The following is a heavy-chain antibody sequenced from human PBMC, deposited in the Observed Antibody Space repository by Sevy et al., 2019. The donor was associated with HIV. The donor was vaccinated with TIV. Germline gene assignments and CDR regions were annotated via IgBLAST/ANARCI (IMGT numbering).Heavy chain of an antibody. V-gene: IGHV3-21*04. CDR1: GFAFSSST. D-gene: IGHD6-19*01. CDR2: IRSSASYI. Sequence: LTCAASGFAFSSSTMNWVRQARGKGLECVAAIRSSASYIHYSDSVKGRFTMSRENAKSSLHLQMDSLRDEDAAVYYCSRGASVAGRGGFDYWGQGTLVTVSS. J-gene: IGHJ4*02. CDR3: SRGASVAGRGGFDY.